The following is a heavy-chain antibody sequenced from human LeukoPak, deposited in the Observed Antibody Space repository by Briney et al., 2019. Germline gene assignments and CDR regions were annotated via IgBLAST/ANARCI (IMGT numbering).Heavy chain of an antibody. CDR3: ARGDSRGSITMVRGVIINSVGMDV. CDR1: GFTFSSYD. V-gene: IGHV3-13*05. Sequence: GGSLRLSCAASGFTFSSYDMHWVRQATGKGLEWVSAIGTAGDPYYPGSVKGRFTISRENAKNSLYLQMSGLRAGDTAVYYCARGDSRGSITMVRGVIINSVGMDVWGKGTTVTVSS. D-gene: IGHD3-10*01. CDR2: IGTAGDP. J-gene: IGHJ6*04.